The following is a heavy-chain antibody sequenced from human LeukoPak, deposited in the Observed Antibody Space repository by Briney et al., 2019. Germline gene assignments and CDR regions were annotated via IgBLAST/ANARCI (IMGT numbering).Heavy chain of an antibody. J-gene: IGHJ4*02. CDR3: ARQGTAYSFDF. CDR1: GGSISSYY. Sequence: SETLSLTCTVSGGSISSYYWSWVRQPPGKGLVWIGYIYSTGTTNYNPSLKSRVTISVDTSKNQFSLKLSSVTAADTAVYYCARQGTAYSFDFWGQGTLVSVSS. D-gene: IGHD5-12*01. CDR2: IYSTGTT. V-gene: IGHV4-59*08.